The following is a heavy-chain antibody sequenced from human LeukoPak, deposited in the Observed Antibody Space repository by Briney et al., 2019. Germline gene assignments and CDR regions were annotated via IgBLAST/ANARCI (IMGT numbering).Heavy chain of an antibody. CDR3: ARAPLRTGTTYYYYMDV. J-gene: IGHJ6*03. V-gene: IGHV4-4*07. Sequence: PSETLSLTCTVSGDSISSYYWSWIRQPAGKGLEWIGRIYTSGSTNYNPSLKSRVTMSVDTSKNQFSLKLSSVTAADTAVYYCARAPLRTGTTYYYYMDVWGKGTTVTVSS. CDR2: IYTSGST. D-gene: IGHD1-1*01. CDR1: GDSISSYY.